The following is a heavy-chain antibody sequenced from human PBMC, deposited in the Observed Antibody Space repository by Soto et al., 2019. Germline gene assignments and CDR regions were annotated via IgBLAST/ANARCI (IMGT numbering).Heavy chain of an antibody. J-gene: IGHJ6*03. V-gene: IGHV4-59*01. D-gene: IGHD3-3*01. CDR2: IYYTGST. Sequence: TQPLTYTVSGDSIRGYYWRRSRQPPGKGLAWIGYIYYTGSTNYNPSLKSRVTISIDTSKNQFSLNLSSVTAADTAMYYCARGEAWSGYYSLHYYYYYMDVWGKGNTVTGS. CDR1: GDSIRGYY. CDR3: ARGEAWSGYYSLHYYYYYMDV.